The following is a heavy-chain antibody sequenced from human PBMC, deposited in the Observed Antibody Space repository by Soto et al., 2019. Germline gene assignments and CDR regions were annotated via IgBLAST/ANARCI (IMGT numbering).Heavy chain of an antibody. J-gene: IGHJ4*02. D-gene: IGHD1-26*01. CDR2: IYYSGST. V-gene: IGHV4-59*12. CDR1: GGSISSYY. Sequence: SETLSLTCTVPGGSISSYYWSWIRQPPGKGLEWIGYIYYSGSTNYNPSLKSRVTISTMSNNKFSLELSSVTAADTAVYYCTRGLFSGRSYSGSWYYFDSWGQGTMVTVSS. CDR3: TRGLFSGRSYSGSWYYFDS.